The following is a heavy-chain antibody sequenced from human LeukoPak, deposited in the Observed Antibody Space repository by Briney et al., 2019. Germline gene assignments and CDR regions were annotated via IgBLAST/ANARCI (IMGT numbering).Heavy chain of an antibody. Sequence: ASVKVSCTASGYTFTSYGISWVRQAPGQGLEWMGWISAYNGNTNYAQKLQGRVTMTTDTSTSTAYMELRSLRSDDTAVYYCARSYYYDSSGYSPARYWGQGTLVTVSS. J-gene: IGHJ4*02. CDR3: ARSYYYDSSGYSPARY. V-gene: IGHV1-18*01. D-gene: IGHD3-22*01. CDR1: GYTFTSYG. CDR2: ISAYNGNT.